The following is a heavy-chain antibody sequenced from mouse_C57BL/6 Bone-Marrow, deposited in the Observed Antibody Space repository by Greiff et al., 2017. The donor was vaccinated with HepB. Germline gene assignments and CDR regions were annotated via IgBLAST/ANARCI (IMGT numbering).Heavy chain of an antibody. CDR1: GFTFSSYA. V-gene: IGHV5-4*01. Sequence: EVQLVESGGGLVKPGGSLKLSCAASGFTFSSYAMSWVRQTPEKRLEWVATISDGGSYTYYPDNVKGRFTISRDHAKNNLYLQMSHLKSEDTAMYYCARVAVLVAMYYWGQGTSVTVSS. CDR2: ISDGGSYT. J-gene: IGHJ4*01. CDR3: ARVAVLVAMYY.